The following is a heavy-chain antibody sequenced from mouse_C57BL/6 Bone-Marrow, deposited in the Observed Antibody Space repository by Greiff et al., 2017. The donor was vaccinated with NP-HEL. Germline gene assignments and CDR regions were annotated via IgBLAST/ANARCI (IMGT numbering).Heavy chain of an antibody. CDR3: ASLLSYYAMDY. CDR2: IWTGGGT. CDR1: GFSLTSYA. D-gene: IGHD2-10*01. V-gene: IGHV2-9-1*01. J-gene: IGHJ4*01. Sequence: VKLMESGPGLVAPSQSLSITCPFSGFSLTSYAISWVRQPPGKGLEWLGVIWTGGGTNYNSALKSRLSISKDNSKSQVFLKMNSLQTDDTARYYCASLLSYYAMDYWGQGTSVTVSS.